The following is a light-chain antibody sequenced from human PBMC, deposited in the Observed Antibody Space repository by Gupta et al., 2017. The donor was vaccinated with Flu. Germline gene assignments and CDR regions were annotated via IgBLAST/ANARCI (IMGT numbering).Light chain of an antibody. CDR2: DDS. CDR3: EAWEDGLKSHVV. J-gene: IGLJ2*01. V-gene: IGLV1-44*01. CDR1: SSNIGGNP. Sequence: QSVLPQPPSASGTPGPRVTISCSGSSSNIGGNPVNWYQQLPGRAPNLLIYDDSKRHSWAPARFSGSKSGTSAALAISGLQAEDEADYFCEAWEDGLKSHVVFGVGTTLTVL.